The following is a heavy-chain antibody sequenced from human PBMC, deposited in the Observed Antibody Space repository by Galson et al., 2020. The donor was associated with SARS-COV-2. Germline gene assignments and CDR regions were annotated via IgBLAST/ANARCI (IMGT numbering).Heavy chain of an antibody. J-gene: IGHJ3*02. CDR1: EFSLTNARMG. V-gene: IGHV2-26*01. D-gene: IGHD3-22*01. CDR3: ARILGYSDSSGYFTYDAFDI. CDR2: IFSNDEKSYSTSHISSNDEK. Sequence: KMSGPTLVKPTETLTLTCTVSEFSLTNARMGVSWIRQPPGKALEWLAHIFSNDEKSYSTSHISSNDEKSYSTSLKSRLTISKDTSKSQVVLTMTNMDPVDTATYYCARILGYSDSSGYFTYDAFDIWGQGTMVTVSS.